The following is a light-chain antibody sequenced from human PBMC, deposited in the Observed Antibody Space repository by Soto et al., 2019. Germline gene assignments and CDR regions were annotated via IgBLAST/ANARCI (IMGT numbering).Light chain of an antibody. J-gene: IGKJ1*01. CDR3: QQYNNWPLT. Sequence: EIVLTQSPGTLSLSPGERATLSCRASQSVSSTYLAWYQQKPGQAPRLLIYGASNRATGIPARFSGSGSGTEFTLTISSLQSEDFAVYYCQQYNNWPLTFGQGTKVDIK. V-gene: IGKV3D-15*01. CDR1: QSVSSTY. CDR2: GAS.